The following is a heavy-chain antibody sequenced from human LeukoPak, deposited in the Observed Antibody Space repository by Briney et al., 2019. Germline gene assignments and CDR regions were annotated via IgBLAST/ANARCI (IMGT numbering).Heavy chain of an antibody. Sequence: GGSLRLSCAASGFTFAIHWVRQAPGKGLEWVSLISRDGGSTYYADSVKGRFTISRDNSKKSLYLQMNSLRTEDTALYYCAKETSAYDGSCWGQGTLVTVSS. CDR3: AKETSAYDGSC. V-gene: IGHV3-43*02. D-gene: IGHD5-12*01. J-gene: IGHJ4*02. CDR2: ISRDGGST. CDR1: GFTFA.